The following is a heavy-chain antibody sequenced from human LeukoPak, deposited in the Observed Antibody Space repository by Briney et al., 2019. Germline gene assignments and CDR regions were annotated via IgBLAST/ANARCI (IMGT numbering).Heavy chain of an antibody. CDR2: ISSSGSSI. J-gene: IGHJ4*02. CDR1: GFTFSSYE. V-gene: IGHV3-48*03. CDR3: ASVYYYNSGSYYY. Sequence: GGSLRLSCAASGFTFSSYEMHWVRQAPGKGLEWVSYISSSGSSIYYADSVKGRFTISRDNAKNSLYLQMNSLRAEDTAVYYCASVYYYNSGSYYYWGQGTLVTVSS. D-gene: IGHD3-10*01.